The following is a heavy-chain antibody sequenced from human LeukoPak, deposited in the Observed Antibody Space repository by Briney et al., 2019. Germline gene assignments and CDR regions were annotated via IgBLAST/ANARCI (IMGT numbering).Heavy chain of an antibody. Sequence: PGGSLRLSCAASGFTFSSYEMNWVRQAPGKRLEWVSYISSSGSPIYYADSVKGRFTISRDNAKNSLYLQMNSLRAEDTAVYYCARENMPTIGHLDHWGQGALVTVSS. CDR3: ARENMPTIGHLDH. CDR1: GFTFSSYE. V-gene: IGHV3-48*03. CDR2: ISSSGSPI. J-gene: IGHJ4*02. D-gene: IGHD5-24*01.